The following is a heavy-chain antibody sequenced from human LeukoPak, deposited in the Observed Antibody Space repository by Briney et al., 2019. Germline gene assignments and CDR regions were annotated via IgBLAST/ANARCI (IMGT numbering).Heavy chain of an antibody. Sequence: PGGSLRLSCAASGFTFSGYGTHWVRQAPGKGLEWVAVIWFDGSNKYYADSVKGRFTISRDNSKNTLYLQMNSLRAEDTAVYYCARERSSWHTYGMDVWGQGTTVTVSS. CDR1: GFTFSGYG. V-gene: IGHV3-33*01. D-gene: IGHD6-13*01. CDR2: IWFDGSNK. J-gene: IGHJ6*02. CDR3: ARERSSWHTYGMDV.